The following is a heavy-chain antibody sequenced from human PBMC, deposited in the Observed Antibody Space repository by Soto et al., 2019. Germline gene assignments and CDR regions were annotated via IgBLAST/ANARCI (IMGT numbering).Heavy chain of an antibody. J-gene: IGHJ4*02. Sequence: EVQLVESGGGLVQPGGSLRLSCAASGFTFSSYWMHWVRQAPGKGLVWVSRINSDGSSTSYADSVKGRFTISRDNAKNTLDLQMNSLRAEDTAVYYCASENVDTAMVPADWGQGTLVTVSS. V-gene: IGHV3-74*01. CDR1: GFTFSSYW. CDR2: INSDGSST. D-gene: IGHD5-18*01. CDR3: ASENVDTAMVPAD.